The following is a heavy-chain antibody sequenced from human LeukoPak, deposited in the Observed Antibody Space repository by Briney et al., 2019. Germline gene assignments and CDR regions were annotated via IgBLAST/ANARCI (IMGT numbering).Heavy chain of an antibody. CDR3: ARVGHYDILTGTERYYYYGMDV. D-gene: IGHD3-9*01. V-gene: IGHV1-8*01. Sequence: ASVKVSCKASGYTFTSYDINWVRQATGQGLEWMGWMNPNSGNTGYAQKFQGRVTMTRNTSISTAYMELSSLRSEDTAVYYCARVGHYDILTGTERYYYYGMDVWGQGTTVTVSS. CDR1: GYTFTSYD. CDR2: MNPNSGNT. J-gene: IGHJ6*02.